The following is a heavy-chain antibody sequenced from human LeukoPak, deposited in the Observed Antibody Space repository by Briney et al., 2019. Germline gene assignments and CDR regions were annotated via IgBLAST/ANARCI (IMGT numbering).Heavy chain of an antibody. CDR1: GYTFTSYY. V-gene: IGHV3-30-3*01. J-gene: IGHJ4*02. CDR2: ISFDGSNT. D-gene: IGHD5-24*01. CDR3: ASVSRWLQLQGGY. Sequence: SCKASGYTFTSYYMHWVRQAPGKGLEWVAVISFDGSNTYYADSVKGRFTISRDNSKNTLDLQMNSLRAEDTAVYYCASVSRWLQLQGGYWGQGTLVTVSS.